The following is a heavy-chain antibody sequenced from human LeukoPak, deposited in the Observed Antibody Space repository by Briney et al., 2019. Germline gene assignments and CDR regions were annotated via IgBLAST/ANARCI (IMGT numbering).Heavy chain of an antibody. CDR1: GFTFSNYA. CDR3: ARGGSGYGDYYYFYTMDV. CDR2: ISSSGSTI. Sequence: GGSLRLSCAASGFTFSNYAMSWVRQAPGKGLEWVSYISSSGSTIYYADSVKGRFTISRDNAKNSLYLQMYSLRDEDTAVYYCARGGSGYGDYYYFYTMDVWGQGTTVTVSS. D-gene: IGHD3-22*01. J-gene: IGHJ6*02. V-gene: IGHV3-48*02.